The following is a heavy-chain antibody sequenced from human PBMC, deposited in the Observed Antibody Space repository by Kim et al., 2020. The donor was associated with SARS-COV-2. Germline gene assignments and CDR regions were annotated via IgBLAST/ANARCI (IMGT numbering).Heavy chain of an antibody. Sequence: GGSLRLSCAASGFTFSSYAMSWVRQAPGKGLEWVSAISGSGGSTYYADSVKGRFTISRDNSKNTLYLQMNSLRAEDTAVYYCPKVRGAMGLFDYWGQGTLVTVSS. V-gene: IGHV3-23*01. J-gene: IGHJ4*02. CDR3: PKVRGAMGLFDY. CDR2: ISGSGGST. CDR1: GFTFSSYA. D-gene: IGHD1-26*01.